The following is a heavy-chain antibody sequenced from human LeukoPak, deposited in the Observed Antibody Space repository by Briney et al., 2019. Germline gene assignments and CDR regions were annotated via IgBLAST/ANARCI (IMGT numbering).Heavy chain of an antibody. CDR2: IKQDGSEK. V-gene: IGHV3-7*03. CDR3: AKDSDSSGWYEAFDI. Sequence: GGSLRLSCAASGFTFSSYWMSWVRQAPGKGLEWVANIKQDGSEKYYVDSVKGRFTISRDNAKNSLYLQMNSLRAEDTALYYCAKDSDSSGWYEAFDIWGQGTMVTVSS. J-gene: IGHJ3*02. D-gene: IGHD6-19*01. CDR1: GFTFSSYW.